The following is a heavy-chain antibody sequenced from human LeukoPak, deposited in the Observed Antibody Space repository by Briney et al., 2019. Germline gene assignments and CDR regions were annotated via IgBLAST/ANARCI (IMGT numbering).Heavy chain of an antibody. Sequence: ASVKVSCKASGGTFSSYAISWVRQAPGQGLEWMGGIIPIFGTANYAQKFQGRVTITADESTSTAYMELSSLRSEDTAVYYCARGGRSELGTCDFWGQGTLVTVSA. CDR1: GGTFSSYA. V-gene: IGHV1-69*13. CDR2: IIPIFGTA. D-gene: IGHD7-27*01. J-gene: IGHJ4*02. CDR3: ARGGRSELGTCDF.